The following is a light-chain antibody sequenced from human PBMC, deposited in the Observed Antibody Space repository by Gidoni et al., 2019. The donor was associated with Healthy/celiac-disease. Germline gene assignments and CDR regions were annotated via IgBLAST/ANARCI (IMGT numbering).Light chain of an antibody. CDR2: QDS. Sequence: SYELTQPPSVSVSPGQTASITCSGDKLGDKYACWYQQKPGQSPVLVSYQDSKRPTGIPERLSGSNSGNTATLTISGTQAMDEADYYCQAWDSSIVVVGGGTKLTVL. CDR1: KLGDKY. CDR3: QAWDSSIVV. J-gene: IGLJ2*01. V-gene: IGLV3-1*01.